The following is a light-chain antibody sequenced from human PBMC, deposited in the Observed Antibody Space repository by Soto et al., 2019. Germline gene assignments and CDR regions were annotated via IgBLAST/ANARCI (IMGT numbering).Light chain of an antibody. CDR3: CSYAGTNTYV. V-gene: IGLV2-23*02. J-gene: IGLJ1*01. CDR2: EVS. CDR1: SSHVGTYNL. Sequence: QSALTQPASVSGSPGQSITISCTGTSSHVGTYNLVSWYQQYSGKAPKLMIYEVSKRPSGVSNRFSGSKPGNTASLTISGLQAEDEADYYCCSYAGTNTYVLGTGTKLTVL.